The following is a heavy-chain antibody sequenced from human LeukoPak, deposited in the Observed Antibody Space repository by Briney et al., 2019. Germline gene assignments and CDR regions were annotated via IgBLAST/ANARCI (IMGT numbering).Heavy chain of an antibody. Sequence: QPGGSLRLSCAASGFTFSTYGMHWVRQAPGKGLEWVALIRYDGSNEYYADSVRGRFTISRDNSKNTLYLQMNSLRAEDTAVYYCAKDLYASSLFDYWGQGTLVTVSS. CDR2: IRYDGSNE. CDR1: GFTFSTYG. CDR3: AKDLYASSLFDY. D-gene: IGHD2-8*01. J-gene: IGHJ4*02. V-gene: IGHV3-30*02.